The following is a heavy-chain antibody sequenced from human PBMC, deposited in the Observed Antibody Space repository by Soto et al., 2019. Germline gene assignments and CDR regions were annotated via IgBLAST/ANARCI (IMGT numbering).Heavy chain of an antibody. V-gene: IGHV4-59*01. CDR3: ASIPAYDYVWGSYRYSFRAFDI. CDR2: IYYSGST. J-gene: IGHJ3*02. Sequence: SETLSLTCTVSGGSISSYYCSWIRQPPGKGLEWIGYIYYSGSTNYNPSLKSRVTISVDTSKNQFSLKLSSVTAADTAVYYCASIPAYDYVWGSYRYSFRAFDIWGQGTMVTVSS. CDR1: GGSISSYY. D-gene: IGHD3-16*02.